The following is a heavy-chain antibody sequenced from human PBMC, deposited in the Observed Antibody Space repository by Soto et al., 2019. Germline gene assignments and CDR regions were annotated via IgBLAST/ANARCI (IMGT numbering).Heavy chain of an antibody. CDR3: ARDCAGYSSGWYQRGGFDY. D-gene: IGHD6-19*01. J-gene: IGHJ4*01. CDR1: GFTFSSYG. V-gene: IGHV3-33*01. Sequence: QVQLVESGGGVVQPGRSLRLSCAASGFTFSSYGMHWVRQAPGKGLEWVAVIWYDASNKYYADSVKGRFTISRDNSKNTLYLHMNSLRAEDTAVYYCARDCAGYSSGWYQRGGFDYWGHGALGTVSS. CDR2: IWYDASNK.